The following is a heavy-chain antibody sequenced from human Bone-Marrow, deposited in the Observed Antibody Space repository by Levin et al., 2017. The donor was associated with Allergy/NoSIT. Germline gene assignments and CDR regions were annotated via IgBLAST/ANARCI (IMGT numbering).Heavy chain of an antibody. CDR1: RFTFENHG. D-gene: IGHD1-1*01. J-gene: IGHJ5*01. Sequence: GGSLRLSCVGSRFTFENHGIHWVRQAPGKGLEWVAVLSFDGTTEYYADSVKGRLTMSRDNSKNTVYLQIESLRLDDTAVYYWARTAGNQRHDVDSWGQGTLVTVSS. V-gene: IGHV3-30*03. CDR2: LSFDGTTE. CDR3: ARTAGNQRHDVDS.